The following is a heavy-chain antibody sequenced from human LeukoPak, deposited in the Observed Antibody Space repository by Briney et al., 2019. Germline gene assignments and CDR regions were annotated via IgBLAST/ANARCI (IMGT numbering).Heavy chain of an antibody. J-gene: IGHJ6*03. CDR3: ARDVEMATSTSDYYYYMDV. CDR1: GGSISSSNW. D-gene: IGHD5-24*01. Sequence: SGTLSLTCAVSGGSISSSNWWSWVRQPPGKGLEWIGEIYHSGSTNYNPSLKSRVTISVDKSKNQFSLKLSSVTAADTAVYYCARDVEMATSTSDYYYYMDVWGKGTTVTISS. V-gene: IGHV4-4*02. CDR2: IYHSGST.